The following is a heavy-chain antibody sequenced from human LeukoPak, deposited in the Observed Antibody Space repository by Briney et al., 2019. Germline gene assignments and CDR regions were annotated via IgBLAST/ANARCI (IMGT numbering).Heavy chain of an antibody. CDR3: AREGGYCSGGSCYAAYYFDY. CDR2: ISAYNGNT. V-gene: IGHV1-18*01. CDR1: GYTFTSYG. Sequence: ASVKVSCKASGYTFTSYGISWVRQAPGQGLEWMGWISAYNGNTNYAQKLQGRVTMTTDTSTSTAYMELRSLRSDDTAVYYCAREGGYCSGGSCYAAYYFDYWGQGTLVTVSS. D-gene: IGHD2-15*01. J-gene: IGHJ4*02.